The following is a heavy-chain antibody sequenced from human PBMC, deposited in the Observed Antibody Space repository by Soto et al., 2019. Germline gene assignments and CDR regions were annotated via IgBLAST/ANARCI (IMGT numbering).Heavy chain of an antibody. J-gene: IGHJ4*02. Sequence: HPGGSLRLSCAASGFTFSSYAMSWVRQAPGKGLEWVSAISGSGGSTYYADSVKGRFTISRDNSKNTLYLQMNSLRAEDTAVYYCAKATRAARIAVIHKWDYWGQGTLVTVSS. V-gene: IGHV3-23*01. CDR2: ISGSGGST. CDR1: GFTFSSYA. D-gene: IGHD6-19*01. CDR3: AKATRAARIAVIHKWDY.